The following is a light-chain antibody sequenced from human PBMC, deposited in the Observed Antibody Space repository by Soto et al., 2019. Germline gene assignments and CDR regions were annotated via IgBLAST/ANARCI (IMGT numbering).Light chain of an antibody. CDR3: QSYDNILSGPL. Sequence: QSVLTQPASVSGSPGQSVTISCTGTTSDVGGYISVSWYQQHPGKAPKLMIYEVSNRPSGVSNRFSGSKSGDTASLTISGLQAEDEADYYCQSYDNILSGPLFGGGTKLTVL. V-gene: IGLV2-14*01. J-gene: IGLJ3*02. CDR1: TSDVGGYIS. CDR2: EVS.